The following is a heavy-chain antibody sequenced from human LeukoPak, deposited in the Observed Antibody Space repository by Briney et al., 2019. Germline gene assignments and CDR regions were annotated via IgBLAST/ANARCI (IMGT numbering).Heavy chain of an antibody. CDR3: ARAAMIGYYYMDV. CDR2: INPSGGST. J-gene: IGHJ6*03. CDR1: GYTFTSYY. V-gene: IGHV1-46*01. D-gene: IGHD3-22*01. Sequence: ASVKVSCKASGYTFTSYYMHWVRQAPGQGLEWMGIINPSGGSTSYAQKFQGRVTMTRDISTSTAYMELSSLRPEDTAVYYCARAAMIGYYYMDVWGKGTTVTISS.